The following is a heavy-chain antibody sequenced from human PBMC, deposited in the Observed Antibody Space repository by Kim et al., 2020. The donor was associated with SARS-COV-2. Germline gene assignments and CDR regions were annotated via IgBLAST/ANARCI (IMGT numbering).Heavy chain of an antibody. D-gene: IGHD3-16*01. Sequence: SETLSLTCAVYGGSFSGYYWSWIRQPPGKGLEWIGEINHSGSTNYNPSLKSRVTISVDTSKNQFSLKLSSVTAADTAVYYCAREGFLRKMDVWGQGTTVTVSS. J-gene: IGHJ6*02. CDR2: INHSGST. CDR1: GGSFSGYY. CDR3: AREGFLRKMDV. V-gene: IGHV4-34*01.